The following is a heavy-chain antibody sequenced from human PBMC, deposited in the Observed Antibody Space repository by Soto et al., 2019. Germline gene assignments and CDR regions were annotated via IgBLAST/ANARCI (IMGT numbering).Heavy chain of an antibody. D-gene: IGHD2-15*01. J-gene: IGHJ6*02. V-gene: IGHV1-69*01. CDR3: SRSQGGSSSLAIYYYYYYGMDV. Sequence: QVQLVQSGAEVKKPGSSVKVSCKAPGGTFSSYAISWVRQAPGQGLEWMGGIIPIFATAKYAQKFQGRVTITADESTSTGYMELSSLRSEDTAVYYCSRSQGGSSSLAIYYYYYYGMDVWGQGTTVTVSS. CDR2: IIPIFATA. CDR1: GGTFSSYA.